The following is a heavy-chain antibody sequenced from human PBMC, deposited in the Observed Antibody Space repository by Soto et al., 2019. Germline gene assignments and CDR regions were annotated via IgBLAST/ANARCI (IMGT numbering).Heavy chain of an antibody. D-gene: IGHD6-13*01. V-gene: IGHV3-33*01. CDR3: ARDPGYSSSWEFDP. Sequence: SLRLSCAASGFTFSSYGMHWVRQAPGKGLEWVAVIWYDGSNKYYADSVKGRFTISRDNSKNTLYLQMNSLRAEDTAVYYCARDPGYSSSWEFDPWGQGTLVTVSS. J-gene: IGHJ5*02. CDR2: IWYDGSNK. CDR1: GFTFSSYG.